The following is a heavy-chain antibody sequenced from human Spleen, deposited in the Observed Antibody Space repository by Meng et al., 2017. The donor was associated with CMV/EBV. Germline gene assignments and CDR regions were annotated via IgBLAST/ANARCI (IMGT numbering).Heavy chain of an antibody. CDR1: GFTVSGNY. J-gene: IGHJ6*02. V-gene: IGHV3-66*02. CDR2: IYSDGRT. D-gene: IGHD2-2*01. CDR3: ARDTLHLEDQLLYYYGMDV. Sequence: GGSLRLSCAASGFTVSGNYMNWVRQAPGKGLEWVSVIYSDGRTYYADSVKGRFTISRDDSKNTLYLQMNSLRPEDTAVYYCARDTLHLEDQLLYYYGMDVWGQGTTVTVSS.